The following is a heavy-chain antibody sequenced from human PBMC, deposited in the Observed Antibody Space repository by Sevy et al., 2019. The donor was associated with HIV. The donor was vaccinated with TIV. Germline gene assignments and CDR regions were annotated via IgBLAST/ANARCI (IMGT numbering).Heavy chain of an antibody. Sequence: ASVKVSCKASGYTFTGYYMHWVRQAPGQGLEWMGWINPNSGGTNYAQKFQGWVTMTRDTSISTAYMELGRLRSDDTAVYYCAREGSGYDSSGYIVWGQGTLVTVSS. CDR3: AREGSGYDSSGYIV. V-gene: IGHV1-2*04. J-gene: IGHJ4*02. CDR1: GYTFTGYY. D-gene: IGHD3-22*01. CDR2: INPNSGGT.